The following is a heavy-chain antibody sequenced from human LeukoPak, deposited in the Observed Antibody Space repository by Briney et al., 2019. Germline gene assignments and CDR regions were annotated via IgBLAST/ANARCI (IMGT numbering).Heavy chain of an antibody. CDR3: ARDRGSVGATAFGMDV. CDR1: GFPFSSYG. D-gene: IGHD1-26*01. CDR2: TWYDGSYK. Sequence: GGSLRLSCAASGFPFSSYGMHWVRQAPGKGLEWVAVTWYDGSYKWYADSVKGRFTISRDNFKSTLYLQMDSLGAEDTAVYYCARDRGSVGATAFGMDVWGQGTTVAVSS. V-gene: IGHV3-33*01. J-gene: IGHJ6*02.